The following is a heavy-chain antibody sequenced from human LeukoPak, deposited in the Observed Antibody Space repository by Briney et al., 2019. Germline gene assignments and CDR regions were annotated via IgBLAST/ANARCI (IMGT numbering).Heavy chain of an antibody. D-gene: IGHD6-19*01. V-gene: IGHV4-59*01. CDR3: ARETSLAGFASGLGFNY. CDR1: GGSISSYY. J-gene: IGHJ4*02. CDR2: IYYSGST. Sequence: SETLSLTCTVSGGSISSYYWSWIRQPPGKGLEWIGYIYYSGSTNYNPSLKSRVTMSIDTSKNQFSLMLTSVTAADTATYYCARETSLAGFASGLGFNYWGQGILVTVSS.